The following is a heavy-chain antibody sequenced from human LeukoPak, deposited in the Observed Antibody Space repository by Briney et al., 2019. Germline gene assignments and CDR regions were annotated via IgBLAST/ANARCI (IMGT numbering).Heavy chain of an antibody. D-gene: IGHD6-19*01. CDR2: IYYSGST. CDR3: ASLAVAGTRNYYYGMDV. Sequence: KPSETLSLTCTVSGGSISSGGYYWSWIRQHPGKGLEWIGYIYYSGSTYYNPSLKSRVTISVDTSKNQFSLKLSSVTAADTAVYYCASLAVAGTRNYYYGMDVWGQGTTVTVSS. J-gene: IGHJ6*02. V-gene: IGHV4-31*03. CDR1: GGSISSGGYY.